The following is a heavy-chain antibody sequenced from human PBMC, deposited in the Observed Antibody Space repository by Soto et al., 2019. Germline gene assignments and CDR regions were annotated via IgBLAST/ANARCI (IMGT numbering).Heavy chain of an antibody. CDR3: ARVGSSSSWSHYFDY. D-gene: IGHD6-13*01. V-gene: IGHV1-69*13. J-gene: IGHJ4*02. CDR2: IIPIFGTA. Sequence: SVKVSCKASGGTFSSYAISWVRQAPGQGLEWMGGIIPIFGTANYAQKFQGRVTITADESTSTAYMELSSLRSEDTAVYYCARVGSSSSWSHYFDYWGQGALVTVSS. CDR1: GGTFSSYA.